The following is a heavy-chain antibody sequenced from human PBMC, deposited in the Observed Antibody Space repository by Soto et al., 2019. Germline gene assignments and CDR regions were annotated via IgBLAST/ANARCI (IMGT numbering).Heavy chain of an antibody. J-gene: IGHJ4*02. CDR3: AREYTYGSNFFDC. D-gene: IGHD5-18*01. V-gene: IGHV4-31*03. CDR2: ISHSGNT. CDR1: DDSINSDKYY. Sequence: SETLSLTCSVSDDSINSDKYYWGWIRQHPGKGLEWIGYISHSGNTYYNPSLKSRVIISVDTSKNQFSLSLTSVTAADTAVYYCAREYTYGSNFFDCWGQGALVTVSS.